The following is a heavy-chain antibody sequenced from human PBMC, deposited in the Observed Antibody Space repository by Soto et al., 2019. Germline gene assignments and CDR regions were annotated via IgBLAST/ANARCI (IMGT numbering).Heavy chain of an antibody. D-gene: IGHD3-10*01. CDR1: GGSFSGYI. CDR2: INHSGST. CDR3: ARGLINGNSYSGGWYYFDS. J-gene: IGHJ4*02. Sequence: SETLSLTCAVHGGSFSGYIWTWIRQPPGKGLQWIGQINHSGSTYYNPSLRSRVSISVYTSNDQFSLELSSVTAADTAVYYCARGLINGNSYSGGWYYFDSWGQGTLVTVSS. V-gene: IGHV4-34*01.